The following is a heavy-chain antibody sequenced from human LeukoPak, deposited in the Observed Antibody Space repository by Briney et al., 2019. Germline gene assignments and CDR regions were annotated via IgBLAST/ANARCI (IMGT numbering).Heavy chain of an antibody. CDR2: IKPNSGDT. Sequence: GASVKVSCKPSGYPFSGHYINWVRHAPGQGLEWMGWIKPNSGDTNYAQKFQGGLTMTRDRTLSTVYMELSRLTSDDTAVYYCARGDARELAIDFWGQGTLITVSS. CDR3: ARGDARELAIDF. V-gene: IGHV1-2*02. D-gene: IGHD1-26*01. CDR1: GYPFSGHY. J-gene: IGHJ4*02.